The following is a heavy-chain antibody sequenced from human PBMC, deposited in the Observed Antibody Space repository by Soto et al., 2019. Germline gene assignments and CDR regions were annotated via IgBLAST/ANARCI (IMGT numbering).Heavy chain of an antibody. CDR2: ISAYNGNT. J-gene: IGHJ4*02. V-gene: IGHV1-18*01. D-gene: IGHD4-17*01. CDR1: GYTFTSYG. Sequence: GASVKISCKASGYTFTSYGISWARQAPGQGLEWMGWISAYNGNTNYAQKLQGRVTMTTDTSTSTAYMELRSLRSDDTAVYYCARDSPYGDYLFRDDYWGQGTLVTVSS. CDR3: ARDSPYGDYLFRDDY.